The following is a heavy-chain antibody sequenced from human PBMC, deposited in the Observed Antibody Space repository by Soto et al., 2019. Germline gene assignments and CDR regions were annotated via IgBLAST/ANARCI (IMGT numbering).Heavy chain of an antibody. J-gene: IGHJ6*03. V-gene: IGHV3-11*01. CDR2: ISSSGSTI. D-gene: IGHD2-2*01. CDR3: ARDGGEYCSSTSCSMYYYYYMDV. CDR1: GFTFSDYY. Sequence: GGSLRLSCAASGFTFSDYYMSWIRQAPGKGLEWVSYISSSGSTIYYADSVKGRFTISRDNAKNSLYLQMNSLRAEETAVYYCARDGGEYCSSTSCSMYYYYYMDVWGKGTTVTVSS.